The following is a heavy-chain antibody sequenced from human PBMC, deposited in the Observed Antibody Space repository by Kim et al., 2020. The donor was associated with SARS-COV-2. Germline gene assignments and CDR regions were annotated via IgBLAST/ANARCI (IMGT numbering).Heavy chain of an antibody. J-gene: IGHJ4*02. CDR3: ARRGQWELLTFDY. D-gene: IGHD1-26*01. V-gene: IGHV4-39*01. Sequence: YNPSRKGRVTISVDTSKNQFSLKLSSVTAADTAVYYCARRGQWELLTFDYWGQGTLVTVSS.